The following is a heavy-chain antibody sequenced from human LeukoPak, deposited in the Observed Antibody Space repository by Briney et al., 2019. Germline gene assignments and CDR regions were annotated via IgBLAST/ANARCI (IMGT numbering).Heavy chain of an antibody. D-gene: IGHD2-15*01. Sequence: PSETLSLTCAVSGGAISSNYWSWIRQPPGKGLEWIGYIHTSGSTNYIPSLKSRVTISVDTSKNQFSLKLSSVTAADTAVYYCARLVYSLDGSGYNWFDPWGQGTLVTVSS. CDR2: IHTSGST. V-gene: IGHV4-4*09. CDR1: GGAISSNY. J-gene: IGHJ5*02. CDR3: ARLVYSLDGSGYNWFDP.